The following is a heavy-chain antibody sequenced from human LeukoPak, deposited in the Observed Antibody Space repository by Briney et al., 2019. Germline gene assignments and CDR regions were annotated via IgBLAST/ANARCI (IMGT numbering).Heavy chain of an antibody. J-gene: IGHJ2*01. CDR2: ITWNSGDI. CDR1: GLTFDDYA. D-gene: IGHD5-12*01. CDR3: AKEVELATPQKPAWYLDL. V-gene: IGHV3-9*01. Sequence: GGSLRLSCAASGLTFDDYAMHWVRQAPGKGLEWVSGITWNSGDIGYADSVKGRFTISRDNAKNSLYLQMNSLRTEDTALYYCAKEVELATPQKPAWYLDLWGRGTLVTVSS.